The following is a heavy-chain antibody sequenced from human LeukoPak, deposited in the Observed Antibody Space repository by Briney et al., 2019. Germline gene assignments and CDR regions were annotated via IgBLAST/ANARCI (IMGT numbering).Heavy chain of an antibody. D-gene: IGHD2-15*01. CDR3: ARGKGYCSGGSCYRKHRGAFDI. V-gene: IGHV4-34*01. J-gene: IGHJ3*02. Sequence: SETLSLTCAVYGGSFSGYYWSWIRQPPGKGLEWIGEINHSGSTNYNPSLKGRVTISVDTSKNQFSLKLSSVTAADTAVYYCARGKGYCSGGSCYRKHRGAFDIWGQGTMVTVSS. CDR1: GGSFSGYY. CDR2: INHSGST.